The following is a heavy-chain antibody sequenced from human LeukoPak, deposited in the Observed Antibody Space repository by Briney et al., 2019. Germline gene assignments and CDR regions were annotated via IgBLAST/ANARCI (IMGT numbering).Heavy chain of an antibody. V-gene: IGHV4-34*01. CDR3: ARDIAAVAGKGHLFDN. Sequence: PSETLSLTCAVFGGSFSGQYWSWIRQPPGKGLEWIGEINHSGSSNYNPALKSRVTMSVDTSKNQFSLKLNSVTAADTAVYYCARDIAAVAGKGHLFDNWGRGILVTVSS. J-gene: IGHJ4*02. CDR2: INHSGSS. CDR1: GGSFSGQY. D-gene: IGHD6-19*01.